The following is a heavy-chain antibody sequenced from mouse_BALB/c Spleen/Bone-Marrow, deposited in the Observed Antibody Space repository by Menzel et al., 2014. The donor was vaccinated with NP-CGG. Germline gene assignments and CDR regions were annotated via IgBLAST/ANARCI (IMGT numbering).Heavy chain of an antibody. V-gene: IGHV10-1*02. D-gene: IGHD6-1*01. CDR2: IRSKSNNYPT. J-gene: IGHJ1*01. Sequence: EVQLVESGGGLVQPKGSLKLSCAASGFTFNTYAMNWVRQAPGKGLEWVARIRSKSNNYPTYYADSVKDRFTISRDDSLSMLYLQMSNLKTEDSAMYYRVTSTCFDVWGAGTTVTVSS. CDR1: GFTFNTYA. CDR3: VTSTCFDV.